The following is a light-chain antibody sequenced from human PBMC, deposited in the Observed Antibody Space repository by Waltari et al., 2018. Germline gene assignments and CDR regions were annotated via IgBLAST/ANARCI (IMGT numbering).Light chain of an antibody. CDR1: QSVSTY. Sequence: EIVLTQSPGTVSLSPGDRATFSCWASQSVSTYLAWYQQKPGQAPRLLIYHASTRATGIPDRFSGSGSGTDFSLTISRLEPEDFAMYYCHQYVESPATFGQGTKVEIK. J-gene: IGKJ1*01. CDR3: HQYVESPAT. CDR2: HAS. V-gene: IGKV3-20*01.